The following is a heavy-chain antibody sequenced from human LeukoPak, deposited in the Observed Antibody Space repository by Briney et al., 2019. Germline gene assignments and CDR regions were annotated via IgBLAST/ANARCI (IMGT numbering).Heavy chain of an antibody. CDR1: GFTFSTYW. J-gene: IGHJ4*02. CDR3: ARGPRGGTLDF. Sequence: PGGSLRLSCAASGFTFSTYWMYWVRQAPGKGLVWVSRTTSDGSTTTYADSVKGRFTITRDNAKNTLYLQMQSLRTEDTAVYYCARGPRGGTLDFWGQGTLVTVSS. CDR2: TTSDGSTT. V-gene: IGHV3-74*01. D-gene: IGHD3-10*01.